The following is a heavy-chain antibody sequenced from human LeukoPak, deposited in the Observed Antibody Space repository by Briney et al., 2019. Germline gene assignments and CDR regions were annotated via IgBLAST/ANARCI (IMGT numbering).Heavy chain of an antibody. CDR1: GFTFSSYG. CDR3: ARDPSSVDHYYGMDV. V-gene: IGHV3-30*19. Sequence: GGSLRLSCAASGFTFSSYGMHWVRQAPGKGLEWVAVISYDGSNKYYADSVKGRFTISRDNSKNTLYLQMNSLRAEDTAVYYCARDPSSVDHYYGMDVWGQGTTVTVSS. CDR2: ISYDGSNK. J-gene: IGHJ6*02. D-gene: IGHD6-19*01.